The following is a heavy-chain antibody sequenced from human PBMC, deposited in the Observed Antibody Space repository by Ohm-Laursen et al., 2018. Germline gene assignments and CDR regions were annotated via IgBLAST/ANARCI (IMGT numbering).Heavy chain of an antibody. CDR2: INHSGST. CDR3: ARLGRGRAFDI. CDR1: GGSFRGYY. J-gene: IGHJ3*02. Sequence: SETLSLTRAVYGGSFRGYYWTWIRQPPGKGLEWIGEINHSGSTNYNPSLKSRVTISVDTSKNQFPLKLSSVTAADTAVYYCARLGRGRAFDIWGQGTMVTVSS. V-gene: IGHV4-34*01.